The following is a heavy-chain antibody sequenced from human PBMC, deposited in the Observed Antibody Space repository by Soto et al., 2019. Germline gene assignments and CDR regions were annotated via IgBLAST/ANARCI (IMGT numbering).Heavy chain of an antibody. CDR2: IYYSGST. CDR1: GGSISSGGYY. Sequence: PSETLSLTCTVSGGSISSGGYYWSWIRQHPGKGLEWIGYIYYSGSTYYNPSLKSRVTISVDTSKNQFSLKLSSVTAADTAVYYCARARRDGYNPPYYFDYWGQGTLVTVSS. D-gene: IGHD5-12*01. CDR3: ARARRDGYNPPYYFDY. J-gene: IGHJ4*02. V-gene: IGHV4-31*03.